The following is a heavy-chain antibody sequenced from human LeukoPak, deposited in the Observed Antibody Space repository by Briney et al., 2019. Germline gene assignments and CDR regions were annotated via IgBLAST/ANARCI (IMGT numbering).Heavy chain of an antibody. CDR3: ARDGYRYAFDI. D-gene: IGHD3-16*02. Sequence: TLSLTCTVSGGSISSGGYYWSWIRQHPGKGLEWIGYIYYSGSTYYNPSLKSRVAISVDTSKNQFSLKLSSVTAADTAVYYCARDGYRYAFDIWGQGTMVTVSS. V-gene: IGHV4-31*03. CDR2: IYYSGST. CDR1: GGSISSGGYY. J-gene: IGHJ3*02.